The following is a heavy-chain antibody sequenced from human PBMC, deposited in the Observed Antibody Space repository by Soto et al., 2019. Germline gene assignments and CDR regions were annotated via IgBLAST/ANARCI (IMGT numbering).Heavy chain of an antibody. CDR1: GGSISSSSYY. V-gene: IGHV4-39*01. J-gene: IGHJ4*02. D-gene: IGHD2-2*01. CDR3: ARHHKSTSCYAY. Sequence: QLQLQESGPGLVKPSETLSLTCTVSGGSISSSSYYWGWIRQPPGKGLEWIGSIYYSGSTYYNPSLKSRVTISVDTSKNQFSLKLSSVTAADTAVYYCARHHKSTSCYAYWGQGTLVTVSS. CDR2: IYYSGST.